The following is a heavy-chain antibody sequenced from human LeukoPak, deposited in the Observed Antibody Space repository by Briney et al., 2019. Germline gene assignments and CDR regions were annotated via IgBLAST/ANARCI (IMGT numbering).Heavy chain of an antibody. J-gene: IGHJ4*02. Sequence: SETLSLTCTASGGSVSSGSYYWSWIRQPPGKGLEWIGYIYYSGSTNYNPSLKSRVTISVDTSKNQFSLKLSSVTAADTAVYYCARGYSIFDYWGQGTLVTVSS. CDR2: IYYSGST. CDR1: GGSVSSGSYY. V-gene: IGHV4-61*01. CDR3: ARGYSIFDY. D-gene: IGHD4-11*01.